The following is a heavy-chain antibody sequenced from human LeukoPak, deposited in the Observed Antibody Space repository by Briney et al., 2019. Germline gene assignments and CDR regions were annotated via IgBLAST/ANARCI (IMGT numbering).Heavy chain of an antibody. D-gene: IGHD4-17*01. CDR2: ISYDGSNK. J-gene: IGHJ4*02. V-gene: IGHV3-30-3*01. CDR1: GYTFTGYY. Sequence: SCKASGYTFTGYYMHWVRQAPGKGLEWVAVISYDGSNKYYADSVKGRFTISRDNSKNTLYLQMNSLRAEDTAVYYCARVLTTLPDYWGQGTLVTVSS. CDR3: ARVLTTLPDY.